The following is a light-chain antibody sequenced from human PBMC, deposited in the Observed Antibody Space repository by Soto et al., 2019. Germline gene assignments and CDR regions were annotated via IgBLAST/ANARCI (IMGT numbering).Light chain of an antibody. V-gene: IGKV1-39*01. J-gene: IGKJ4*01. CDR3: QQSYTTPPT. Sequence: DIHMTQSPSSLSASVGYRFTITCRSSQTISNYLNWYQQKPGKAPKLLIYAASSLQSGVPLTFSGSGSGTDFTLTITSLQPEDFATYYCQQSYTTPPTFGGGTKVDIK. CDR2: AAS. CDR1: QTISNY.